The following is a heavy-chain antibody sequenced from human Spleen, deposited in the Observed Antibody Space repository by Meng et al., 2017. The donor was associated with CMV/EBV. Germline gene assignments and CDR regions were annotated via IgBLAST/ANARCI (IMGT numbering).Heavy chain of an antibody. J-gene: IGHJ5*02. Sequence: AVYGGSFSGYYWSWIRQPPGKGLEWIGEIHHSGSTNYNPSLKSRVTISVDTSKNQFSLKLSSVPAADTAVYYCARAHRVLRFLIDPWGQGTLVTVSS. CDR3: ARAHRVLRFLIDP. D-gene: IGHD3-3*01. V-gene: IGHV4-34*01. CDR2: IHHSGST. CDR1: GGSFSGYY.